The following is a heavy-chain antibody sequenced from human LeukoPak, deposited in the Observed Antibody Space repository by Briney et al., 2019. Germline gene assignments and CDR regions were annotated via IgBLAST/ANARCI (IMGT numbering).Heavy chain of an antibody. CDR3: ARGTPGSYLGY. CDR1: GYTFTGYY. CDR2: INPNSGGT. Sequence: VASVKVSCKASGYTFTGYYMHWVRQAPGQGLEWMGWINPNSGGTNYAQKFKGWVTLTRDTSINTTYMELSRLASDVTAVYFCARGTPGSYLGYCGQGTLVTVSS. V-gene: IGHV1-2*04. D-gene: IGHD3-16*02. J-gene: IGHJ4*02.